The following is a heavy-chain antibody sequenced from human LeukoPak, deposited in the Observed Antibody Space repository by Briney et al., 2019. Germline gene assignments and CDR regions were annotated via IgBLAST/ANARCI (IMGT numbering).Heavy chain of an antibody. D-gene: IGHD2-15*01. J-gene: IGHJ4*02. Sequence: PGGSLRLSCTVSGFNFINAWMSWVRQAPGKGLEWVGRIKKNADGGTTDYAAPVRGRFTISRDDSKNTLYLQMNSLTTEDTAIYHCTTYCSGGACYSGEYFDYWGQGTLVTVYS. CDR2: IKKNADGGTT. V-gene: IGHV3-15*01. CDR1: GFNFINAW. CDR3: TTYCSGGACYSGEYFDY.